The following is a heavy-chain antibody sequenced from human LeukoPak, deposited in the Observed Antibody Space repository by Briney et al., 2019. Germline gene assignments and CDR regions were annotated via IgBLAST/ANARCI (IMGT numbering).Heavy chain of an antibody. CDR1: GYTFTSYA. CDR3: ARDAYSGYDYHY. Sequence: VASVKVSCKASGYTFTSYAMHWVRQAPGQRLEWMGWINAGNGNTKYSQKFQGRVTITRDTSASTAYMELSSLRSEDTAVYYCARDAYSGYDYHYWGQGTLVTVSS. CDR2: INAGNGNT. J-gene: IGHJ4*02. V-gene: IGHV1-3*01. D-gene: IGHD5-12*01.